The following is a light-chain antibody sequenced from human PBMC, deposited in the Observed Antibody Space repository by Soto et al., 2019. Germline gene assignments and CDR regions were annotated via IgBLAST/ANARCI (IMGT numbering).Light chain of an antibody. J-gene: IGLJ2*01. CDR1: SSNIGAGYD. Sequence: QLVLTQPPSVSGAPGQKVTISCTGSSSNIGAGYDVHWYQQLPGTAPKLLIYGNTHRPSGVPDRFSGSKSGTSASLAITGLQAEDEADYYCQSYDTTRVVFGGGTQLTVL. CDR2: GNT. CDR3: QSYDTTRVV. V-gene: IGLV1-40*01.